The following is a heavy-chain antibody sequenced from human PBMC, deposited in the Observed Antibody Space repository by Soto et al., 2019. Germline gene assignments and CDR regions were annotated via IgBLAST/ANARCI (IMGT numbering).Heavy chain of an antibody. CDR2: ISYDGSNT. V-gene: IGHV3-30*18. CDR1: GFTFSSYG. Sequence: QVQLVESGGGVVQPGRSLRLSCAASGFTFSSYGMHWVRQAPGKGLGWVAIISYDGSNTYYADSVKGRFTISKDNYKNTLYPQMYTLRPEHTYLYYCAKEGGPSERYYISGSCYFDYLGQGTLVTVSS. CDR3: AKEGGPSERYYISGSCYFDY. D-gene: IGHD1-26*01. J-gene: IGHJ4*02.